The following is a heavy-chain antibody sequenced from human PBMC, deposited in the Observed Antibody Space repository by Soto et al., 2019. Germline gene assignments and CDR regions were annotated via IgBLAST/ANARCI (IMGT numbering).Heavy chain of an antibody. CDR2: MNPNSGNT. V-gene: IGHV1-8*01. J-gene: IGHJ6*02. CDR1: GYTFTSYD. Sequence: QVQLVQSGAEVKKPGASVKVSCKASGYTFTSYDINWVRQATGQGLEWMGWMNPNSGNTGYAQKFQGRVTMTSNTSISTAYRALSSLRSEDTAVYYCASGEVNGDYSPDYYYYGMDVWGQGTTVTVSS. D-gene: IGHD4-17*01. CDR3: ASGEVNGDYSPDYYYYGMDV.